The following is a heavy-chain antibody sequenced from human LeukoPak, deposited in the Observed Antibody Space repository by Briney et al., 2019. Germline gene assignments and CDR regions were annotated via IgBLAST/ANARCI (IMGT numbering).Heavy chain of an antibody. CDR1: GFTFSSYG. Sequence: GGSLRLSCAASGFTFSSYGMHWVRQAPGKGLEWVAVISYDGSNKYYADSVKGRFTISRDNSKNTLYLQMNSLRAEDTAVYYCARDCGGGGSCYVYYYYYMDVWGKGTTVTVSS. D-gene: IGHD2-15*01. CDR2: ISYDGSNK. V-gene: IGHV3-30*03. CDR3: ARDCGGGGSCYVYYYYYMDV. J-gene: IGHJ6*03.